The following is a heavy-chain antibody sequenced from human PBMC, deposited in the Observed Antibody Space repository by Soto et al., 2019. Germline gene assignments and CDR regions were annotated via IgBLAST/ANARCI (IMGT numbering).Heavy chain of an antibody. Sequence: EVQLVESGGGLVKPGGSLRLSCAASGFTFSSYSMNWVRQAPGKGLEWVSSISSSSSYIYYADSVKGRFTISRDNAKNSLYLQMNSLRAEATAVYYCARVRLKGGIAARNWFDPWGQGTLVTVSS. CDR3: ARVRLKGGIAARNWFDP. CDR2: ISSSSSYI. J-gene: IGHJ5*02. V-gene: IGHV3-21*01. CDR1: GFTFSSYS. D-gene: IGHD6-6*01.